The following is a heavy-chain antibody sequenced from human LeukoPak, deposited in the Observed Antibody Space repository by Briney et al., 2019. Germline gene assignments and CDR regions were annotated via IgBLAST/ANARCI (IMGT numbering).Heavy chain of an antibody. J-gene: IGHJ2*01. CDR2: ISGSGGST. V-gene: IGHV3-23*01. CDR1: GFTFSSYA. CDR3: AKDRTVGASYWYFDL. D-gene: IGHD1-26*01. Sequence: GGSLRLSCAASGFTFSSYAMSWVRQAPGKGLEWVSAISGSGGSTYYADFVEGRFTISRDSSKNTLFLQMNTLRAEDTAIYYCAKDRTVGASYWYFDLWGRGTLVTVSS.